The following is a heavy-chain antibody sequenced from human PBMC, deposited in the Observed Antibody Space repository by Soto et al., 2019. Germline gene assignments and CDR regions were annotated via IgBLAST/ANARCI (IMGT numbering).Heavy chain of an antibody. CDR1: GYTFTSYG. Sequence: ASLKVSCKASGYTFTSYGISWVRQAPGQGLEWMGWISAYNGNTKYAQKLQGRVTMTTDASTSTADMELRSLRSDDTAVYYCAREPNYFDYWGQGTLVTVSS. V-gene: IGHV1-18*01. CDR2: ISAYNGNT. CDR3: AREPNYFDY. J-gene: IGHJ4*02.